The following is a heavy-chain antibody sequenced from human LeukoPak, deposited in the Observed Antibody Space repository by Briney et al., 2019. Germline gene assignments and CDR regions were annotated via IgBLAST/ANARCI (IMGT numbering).Heavy chain of an antibody. J-gene: IGHJ4*02. CDR3: AKPARTDYADY. CDR2: ISYDGSNK. CDR1: GFTFSSYG. V-gene: IGHV3-30*18. Sequence: PGGSLRLSCAASGFTFSSYGMHWVRQAPGKGLEWVAVISYDGSNKYYADSVKGRFTISRDNSKNTLYLQMNGLRAEDTAVYYCAKPARTDYADYWGQGTLVTVSS. D-gene: IGHD1-14*01.